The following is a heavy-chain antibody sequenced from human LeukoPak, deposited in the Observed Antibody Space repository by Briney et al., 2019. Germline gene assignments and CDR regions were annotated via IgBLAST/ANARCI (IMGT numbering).Heavy chain of an antibody. CDR1: GRSISSYY. CDR3: ARAMGLDAFDI. V-gene: IGHV4-59*01. Sequence: SETLSLTRTVSGRSISSYYWSWIRQPPGKGLEWIGYIYYSGSTNYNPSLKSRVTISVDTSKNQFSLKLSSVTAADTAVYYCARAMGLDAFDIWGKGTMVTVSS. J-gene: IGHJ3*02. D-gene: IGHD3-16*01. CDR2: IYYSGST.